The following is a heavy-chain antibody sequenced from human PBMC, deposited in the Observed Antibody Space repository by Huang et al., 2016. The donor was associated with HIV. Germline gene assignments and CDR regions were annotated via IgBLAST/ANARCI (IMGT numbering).Heavy chain of an antibody. V-gene: IGHV3-30*18. CDR3: AKSPYDSSSNFHYEYFQH. Sequence: QLQLVESGGGVVQPGSSLRLSCSASGFTFSNYGIHWVRQGPGKGLEWVELISDDGSNKYYVDSAKGRFTISRDNSKNTVHLQMNSLEDEDTAVFFCAKSPYDSSSNFHYEYFQHWGQGTLITVSS. J-gene: IGHJ1*01. CDR2: ISDDGSNK. D-gene: IGHD3-22*01. CDR1: GFTFSNYG.